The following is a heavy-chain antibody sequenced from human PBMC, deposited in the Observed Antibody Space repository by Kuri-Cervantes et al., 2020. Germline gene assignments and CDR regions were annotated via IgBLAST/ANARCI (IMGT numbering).Heavy chain of an antibody. CDR3: AREGGYGPAGVDDAFDI. D-gene: IGHD5-12*01. V-gene: IGHV3-30-3*01. Sequence: GGSLRLSCAASGFTFSSYAMHWVRQAPGKGLEWVAVISYDGSNKYYADSVKGRFTISRDNSKNTLYLQMNSLRAEDTAVYYCAREGGYGPAGVDDAFDIWGQGTMVTVSS. J-gene: IGHJ3*02. CDR1: GFTFSSYA. CDR2: ISYDGSNK.